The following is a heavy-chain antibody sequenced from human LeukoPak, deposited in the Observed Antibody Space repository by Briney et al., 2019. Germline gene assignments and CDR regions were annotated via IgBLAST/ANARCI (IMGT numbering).Heavy chain of an antibody. D-gene: IGHD3-10*01. CDR1: SGSISSSSYY. CDR3: ASLLWFGELSPVNWFDP. CDR2: IYYSGST. Sequence: SETLSLTCTVSSGSISSSSYYWGWIRQPPGKGLEWIGSIYYSGSTYYNPSLKSRVTISVDTSKNQFSLKLSSVTAADTAVYYCASLLWFGELSPVNWFDPWGQGTLVTVSS. J-gene: IGHJ5*02. V-gene: IGHV4-39*01.